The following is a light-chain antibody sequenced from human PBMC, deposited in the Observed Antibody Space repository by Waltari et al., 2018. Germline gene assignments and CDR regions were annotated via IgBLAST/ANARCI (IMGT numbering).Light chain of an antibody. CDR1: QGISTY. V-gene: IGKV1-9*01. Sequence: DIQLTQSPSFLPPSVGDRVTTSCRASQGISTYLAWFQQKPGKAPRRLIYAAAILQGGVPSRFSGSGSGTDFTLTISSLQPEDFGTYYCQQIKSYPITFGGGTKVEVK. CDR2: AAA. J-gene: IGKJ4*01. CDR3: QQIKSYPIT.